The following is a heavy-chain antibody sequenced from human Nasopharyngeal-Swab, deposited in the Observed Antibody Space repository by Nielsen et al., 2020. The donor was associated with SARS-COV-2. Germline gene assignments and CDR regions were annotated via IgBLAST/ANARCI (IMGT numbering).Heavy chain of an antibody. V-gene: IGHV3-23*03. CDR1: GFTFSSYA. D-gene: IGHD3-9*01. J-gene: IGHJ4*02. CDR3: ARVAGITIFTDTTFDY. CDR2: IYSGGSST. Sequence: GGSLRLSCAASGFTFSSYAMSWVRQAPGKGLEWVSVIYSGGSSTYYADSVKGRFTISRDNSKNTLYLQMNSLRAEDTAVYYCARVAGITIFTDTTFDYWGQGTLVTVSS.